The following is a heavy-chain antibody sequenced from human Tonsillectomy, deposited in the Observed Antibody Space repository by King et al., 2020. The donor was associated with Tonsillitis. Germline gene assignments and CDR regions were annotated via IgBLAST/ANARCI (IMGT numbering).Heavy chain of an antibody. CDR3: AGRGDFWSGYSVDY. D-gene: IGHD3-3*01. V-gene: IGHV3-48*03. CDR2: ISSSGSTI. CDR1: GFTFSSYE. J-gene: IGHJ4*02. Sequence: VQLVESGGGLVQPGGSLRLSCAASGFTFSSYEMTWVRQAPGKGLEWVSYISSSGSTIYYADSVKGRFTISRDNAKNSLYLQMNSLRAEDTAVYYCAGRGDFWSGYSVDYWGQGTLVTVSS.